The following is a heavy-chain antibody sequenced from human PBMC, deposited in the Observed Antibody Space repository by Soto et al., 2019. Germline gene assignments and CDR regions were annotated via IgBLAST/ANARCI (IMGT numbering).Heavy chain of an antibody. V-gene: IGHV1-8*01. CDR2: MNPDSGHA. D-gene: IGHD2-15*01. CDR3: ARRPHFSGCICYYGLDN. J-gene: IGHJ4*02. Sequence: QVQLVQSGAEVKKPGASVKVSCKASGYTFTNSDINWVRQAPGQGLEWMGWMNPDSGHAAYAQKFQGRVTLTTGTSTSTVYMEMRSLGSEDTAVYYCARRPHFSGCICYYGLDNWGQGTLVTVSS. CDR1: GYTFTNSD.